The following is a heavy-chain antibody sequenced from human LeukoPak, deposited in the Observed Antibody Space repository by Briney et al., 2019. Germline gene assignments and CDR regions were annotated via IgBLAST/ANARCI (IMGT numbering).Heavy chain of an antibody. CDR1: GFTFSSYA. D-gene: IGHD3-10*01. Sequence: PGGSLRLSCAASGFTFSSYAMSWVRQAPGKGLVWVSRINSDGSSTSYADSVKGRFTISRDNAKNTLYLQMNSLRAEDTAVYYCARRWSGESDAFDIWGQGTMVTVSS. CDR2: INSDGSST. CDR3: ARRWSGESDAFDI. J-gene: IGHJ3*02. V-gene: IGHV3-74*01.